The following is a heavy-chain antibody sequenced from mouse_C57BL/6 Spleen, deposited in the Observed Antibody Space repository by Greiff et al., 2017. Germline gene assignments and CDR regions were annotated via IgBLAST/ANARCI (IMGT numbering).Heavy chain of an antibody. CDR3: ARSEGGYDPGFAY. J-gene: IGHJ3*01. D-gene: IGHD2-2*01. CDR1: GYTFTSYW. Sequence: QYQLQQPGTELVKPGASVKLSCKASGYTFTSYWMHWVKQRPGQGLEWIGNINPSNGGTNYNENFKSKATLTVDKSSSTAYMQLSSLTSEDSAVYYCARSEGGYDPGFAYWGQGTLVTVSA. CDR2: INPSNGGT. V-gene: IGHV1-53*01.